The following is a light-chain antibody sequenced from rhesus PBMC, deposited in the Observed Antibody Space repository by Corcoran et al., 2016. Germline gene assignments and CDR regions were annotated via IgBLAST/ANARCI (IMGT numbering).Light chain of an antibody. CDR2: DAS. CDR1: QGISKY. V-gene: IGKV1-25*01. Sequence: DIQMTQSPSSLSSSVGDTVTITCQASQGISKYLAWYQQTPGKAPKLLIYDASALQRGVPSRFSGSGSGTEFTLTITDLQPEDFAAYYCQQHDSYPLTFGGGTKVELK. CDR3: QQHDSYPLT. J-gene: IGKJ4*01.